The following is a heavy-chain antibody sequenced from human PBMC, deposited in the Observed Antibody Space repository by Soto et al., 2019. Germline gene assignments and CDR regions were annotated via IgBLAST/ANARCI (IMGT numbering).Heavy chain of an antibody. D-gene: IGHD6-19*01. V-gene: IGHV3-23*01. CDR3: AKDLGSGWRSWVN. CDR1: GFTVSTYA. Sequence: EVQLLESGGDLVQPGGSLRLSCAASGFTVSTYAMTWVRQAPGKGLEWVSVIVAGGANTYYADSVKGRFTISRDNSKNTLYLQLNSLRAEDTALYFCAKDLGSGWRSWVNWGQGTLVTVSS. CDR2: IVAGGANT. J-gene: IGHJ4*02.